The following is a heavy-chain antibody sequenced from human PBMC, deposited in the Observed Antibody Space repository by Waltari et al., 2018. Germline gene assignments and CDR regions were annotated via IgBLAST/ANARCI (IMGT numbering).Heavy chain of an antibody. CDR3: ARDGYFGSEVSGAFDI. J-gene: IGHJ3*02. CDR2: IYYSGST. V-gene: IGHV4-59*01. D-gene: IGHD3-10*01. Sequence: QVQLQESGTGLVKPSETLSLTCTVSAGSINSYYWSWIRQPPGKGLEWIGYIYYSGSTTYNPPLKSRVTISVDTSKNQFSLRLRSVTAADTAVYYCARDGYFGSEVSGAFDIWGQGTMVTVSS. CDR1: AGSINSYY.